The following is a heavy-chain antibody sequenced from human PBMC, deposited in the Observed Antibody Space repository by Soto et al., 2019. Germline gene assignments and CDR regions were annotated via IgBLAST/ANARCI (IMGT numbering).Heavy chain of an antibody. Sequence: ASVKVSCKASGYTFTSYDINWVRQATGQGLEWMGWMNPNSGNTGYAQKFQGRVTMTRNTSISTAYMELSSLRCEDTAVYYCASGRWYYYASSCYYSRNSFDLWGQVTMATVS. CDR3: ASGRWYYYASSCYYSRNSFDL. D-gene: IGHD3-22*01. CDR1: GYTFTSYD. V-gene: IGHV1-8*01. J-gene: IGHJ3*01. CDR2: MNPNSGNT.